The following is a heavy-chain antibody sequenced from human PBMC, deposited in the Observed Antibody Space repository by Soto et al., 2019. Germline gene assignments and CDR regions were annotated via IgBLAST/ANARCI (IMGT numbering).Heavy chain of an antibody. D-gene: IGHD2-2*01. CDR3: ARSGIVVLPAAVYYYGMDV. CDR1: GYSIGTYNW. CDR2: IYYTGSI. V-gene: IGHV4-28*05. Sequence: SETQSLTCAVPGYSIGTYNWWAWIRQPPGKGLEWIGYIYYTGSIYYNLSLKNRVTMSVDTARDQFSLKLSSVTAADTAVYYCARSGIVVLPAAVYYYGMDVWGQGTTVTVSS. J-gene: IGHJ6*02.